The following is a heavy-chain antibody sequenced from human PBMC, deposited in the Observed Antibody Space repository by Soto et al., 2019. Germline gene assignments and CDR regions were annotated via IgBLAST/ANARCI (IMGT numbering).Heavy chain of an antibody. D-gene: IGHD1-26*01. V-gene: IGHV3-11*05. CDR2: ISSSSKYT. CDR1: GFTFSDYY. J-gene: IGHJ4*02. CDR3: ARDATGSYSYFDY. Sequence: QVPLVESGGGLVQPGGSLRLSCAASGFTFSDYYMSWIRQAPGKGLEWVSYISSSSKYTNYADSVKGRFTISRDNAKNSLYLQMNSLRAEDTAVYYCARDATGSYSYFDYWGQGTLVTVSS.